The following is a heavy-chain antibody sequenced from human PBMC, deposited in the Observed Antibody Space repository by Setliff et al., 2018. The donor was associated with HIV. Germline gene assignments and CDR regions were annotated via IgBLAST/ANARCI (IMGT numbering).Heavy chain of an antibody. CDR3: ARDKTAVPRVGDAFDI. Sequence: PSETLSLTCTVSGGSISSYYWSWIRQPAGKGLEWIGRIYTSGNTNYNPSLKSLKSRVTMSVDTSKNQFSLKLSSVTAADTAVYYCARDKTAVPRVGDAFDIWGQGTMVTVSS. CDR1: GGSISSYY. CDR2: IYTSGNT. J-gene: IGHJ3*02. V-gene: IGHV4-4*07. D-gene: IGHD6-13*01.